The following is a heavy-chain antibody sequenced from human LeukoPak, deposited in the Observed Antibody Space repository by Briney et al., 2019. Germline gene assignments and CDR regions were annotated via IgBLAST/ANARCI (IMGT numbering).Heavy chain of an antibody. V-gene: IGHV3-23*01. Sequence: GGSLRLSCAASGFTFSNYAMSWVRQAPGKGLEWVSTISDSGDPTYYADSVKGRFTISRDNSKNTLYLKVHSLRAEDTAVYYCARIVGMPAGSDYYFDYWGQGTLVTVSS. CDR1: GFTFSNYA. J-gene: IGHJ4*02. D-gene: IGHD3-10*01. CDR3: ARIVGMPAGSDYYFDY. CDR2: ISDSGDPT.